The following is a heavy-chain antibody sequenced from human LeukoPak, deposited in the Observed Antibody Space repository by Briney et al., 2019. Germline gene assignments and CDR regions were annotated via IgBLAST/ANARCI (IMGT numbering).Heavy chain of an antibody. J-gene: IGHJ5*02. D-gene: IGHD4-17*01. CDR3: ARGETSVTSYLQP. V-gene: IGHV3-64*01. CDR1: GFTFRSYG. CDR2: ISSNGGRT. Sequence: GGALRLSCAASGFTFRSYGMHWVRQAPGKGLEYVSAISSNGGRTYYANSVKGRFTISRDNSRNTLYLQMGSLRAEDMAVYYCARGETSVTSYLQPWGQGTLVTVSS.